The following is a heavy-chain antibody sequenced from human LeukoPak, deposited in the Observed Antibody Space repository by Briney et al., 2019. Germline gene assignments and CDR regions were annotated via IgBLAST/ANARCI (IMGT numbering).Heavy chain of an antibody. D-gene: IGHD3-10*01. J-gene: IGHJ4*02. Sequence: SETLSLTCTVSGGSISSYYWSWIRQPPRKGLEWIGYIYYSGSTNYNPSLKSRVTISVDTSKNQFSLRLSSVTAADTAVYYCARRDGGFDYWGQGTLVTVSS. V-gene: IGHV4-59*01. CDR2: IYYSGST. CDR1: GGSISSYY. CDR3: ARRDGGFDY.